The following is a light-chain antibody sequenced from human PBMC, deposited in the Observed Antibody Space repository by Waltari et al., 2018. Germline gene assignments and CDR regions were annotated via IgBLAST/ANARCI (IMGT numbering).Light chain of an antibody. Sequence: QSVLTQPPSASGTPGQSVTISCSGGSTNLGTTYVYWYQQLPGGAPKLLISKTNQRPSGVPDRFSGSKSGTSASLAISGLRSEDEADYYCAAWDDSLYVALFGGGTKLTVL. CDR1: STNLGTTY. CDR3: AAWDDSLYVAL. J-gene: IGLJ3*02. V-gene: IGLV1-47*01. CDR2: KTN.